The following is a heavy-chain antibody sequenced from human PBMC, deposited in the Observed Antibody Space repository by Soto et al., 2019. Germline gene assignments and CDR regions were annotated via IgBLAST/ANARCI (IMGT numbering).Heavy chain of an antibody. CDR1: GFTFSSYS. CDR2: ISSSSSYI. CDR3: ARGVPAAIPSGYYYYYMDV. V-gene: IGHV3-21*01. Sequence: GGSLRLSCAASGFTFSSYSMNWVRQAPGKGLEWVSSISSSSSYIYYADSVKGRFTISRDNAKNSLYLQMNSLRAEDTAVYYCARGVPAAIPSGYYYYYMDVWGKGTTVTVSS. D-gene: IGHD2-2*01. J-gene: IGHJ6*03.